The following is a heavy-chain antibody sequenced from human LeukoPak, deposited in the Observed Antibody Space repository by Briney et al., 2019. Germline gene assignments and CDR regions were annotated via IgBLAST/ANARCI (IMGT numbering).Heavy chain of an antibody. CDR1: GFTFSYYA. J-gene: IGHJ6*03. Sequence: PGGSLRLSCAASGFTFSYYAMSWVRQAPGKGLEWVSTITGASGTTYYADSVKGRLTISRDNSTNTLFLEMNSLRAEDTATYYCAKSGSETYYDSDYSHHNYMDVWGKGTTITVCS. CDR3: AKSGSETYYDSDYSHHNYMDV. V-gene: IGHV3-23*01. D-gene: IGHD3-16*01. CDR2: ITGASGTT.